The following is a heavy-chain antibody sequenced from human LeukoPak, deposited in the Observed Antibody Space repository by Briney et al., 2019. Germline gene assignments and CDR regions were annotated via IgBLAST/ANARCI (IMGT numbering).Heavy chain of an antibody. D-gene: IGHD3-9*01. CDR3: AKRPMRRYYDILTGYPLDY. V-gene: IGHV3-23*01. CDR2: ISGSGGST. J-gene: IGHJ4*02. CDR1: GFTFSSYA. Sequence: PGGSLRLSCAASGFTFSSYAMPWVRQAPGKGLEWVSAISGSGGSTYYADSVKGRFTISRDNSKNTLYLQMNSLRAEDTAVYYCAKRPMRRYYDILTGYPLDYWGQGTLVTVSS.